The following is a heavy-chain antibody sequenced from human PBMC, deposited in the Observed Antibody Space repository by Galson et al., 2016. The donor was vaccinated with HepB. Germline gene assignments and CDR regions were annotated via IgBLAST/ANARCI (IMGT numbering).Heavy chain of an antibody. J-gene: IGHJ6*02. CDR1: GFTFEDYA. D-gene: IGHD3-9*01. Sequence: SLRLSCAASGFTFEDYAMHWVRQAPGKGLEWVSGISWDGADVGYVDSVKGRFTISRDNANNSLYLQMSSLRAEDTALYYCVKDMDDLLTGYYAHYQYGMDVWGQGTTVSVSS. V-gene: IGHV3-9*01. CDR2: ISWDGADV. CDR3: VKDMDDLLTGYYAHYQYGMDV.